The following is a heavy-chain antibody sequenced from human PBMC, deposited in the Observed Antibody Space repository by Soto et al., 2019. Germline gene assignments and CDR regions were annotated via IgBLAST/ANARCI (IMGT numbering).Heavy chain of an antibody. CDR1: GFTVSSNY. D-gene: IGHD1-7*01. CDR2: IYSGGST. Sequence: GGSLRLSCAASGFTVSSNYMSWVRQAPGKGLEWVSVIYSGGSTYYADSVKGRFTISRHNSKNTLYLQMNSLRAEDTAVYYCARGDPTELRPPIFDYWGQGTLVTVSS. V-gene: IGHV3-53*04. CDR3: ARGDPTELRPPIFDY. J-gene: IGHJ4*02.